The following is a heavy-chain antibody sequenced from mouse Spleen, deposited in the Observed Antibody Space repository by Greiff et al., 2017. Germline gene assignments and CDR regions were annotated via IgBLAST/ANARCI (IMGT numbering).Heavy chain of an antibody. CDR2: ISTYYGDA. Sequence: VQLQQSGAELVRPGVSVKISCKGSGYTFTDYAMHWVKQSHAKSLEWIGVISTYYGDASYNQKFKGKATMTVDKSSSTAYMELARLTSEDSAIYYCAREEYGNLGRFAYWGQGTLVTVSA. D-gene: IGHD2-10*02. CDR1: GYTFTDYA. V-gene: IGHV1S137*01. CDR3: AREEYGNLGRFAY. J-gene: IGHJ3*01.